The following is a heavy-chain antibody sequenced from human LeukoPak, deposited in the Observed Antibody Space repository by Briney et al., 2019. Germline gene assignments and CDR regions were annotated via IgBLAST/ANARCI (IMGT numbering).Heavy chain of an antibody. D-gene: IGHD6-13*01. V-gene: IGHV3-23*01. CDR2: ISGSGGST. J-gene: IGHJ4*02. CDR3: AKDRGSSSYPRGWDY. CDR1: GFTFSSYA. Sequence: GGSLRLSCAASGFTFSSYAMSWVRQAPGKGLEWVSAISGSGGSTYYADSVKGRFTISRDNSKNTLYLQMDSLRAEDTAVYYCAKDRGSSSYPRGWDYWGQGTLVTVSS.